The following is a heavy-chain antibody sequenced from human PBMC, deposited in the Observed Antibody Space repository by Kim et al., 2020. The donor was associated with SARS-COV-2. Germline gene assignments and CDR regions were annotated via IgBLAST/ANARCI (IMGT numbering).Heavy chain of an antibody. CDR2: ISAYNGNT. D-gene: IGHD6-13*01. V-gene: IGHV1-18*01. CDR1: GYTFPSYG. CDR3: ARVGVSSSWSTFDY. Sequence: ASVKVSCKASGYTFPSYGISWVRQAPGQGLEWMGWISAYNGNTNYAQKLQGRVTMTTDTSTSTAYMELRSLRSDNTAVYYCARVGVSSSWSTFDYWGQGTLVTVSS. J-gene: IGHJ4*02.